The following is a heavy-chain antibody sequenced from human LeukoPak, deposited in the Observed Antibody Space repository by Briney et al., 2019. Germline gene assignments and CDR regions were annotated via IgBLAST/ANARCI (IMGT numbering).Heavy chain of an antibody. CDR1: GYTLTELS. CDR2: FDPEDGET. Sequence: ASVKVSCKVSGYTLTELSMHWVRQAPGKGLEWMGGFDPEDGETIYAQKFQGRVTMTEDTSTDTAYMELSSLRSEDTAVYYCATNIVVVPAATTHFDYWGQGTLVTVSS. J-gene: IGHJ4*02. CDR3: ATNIVVVPAATTHFDY. V-gene: IGHV1-24*01. D-gene: IGHD2-2*01.